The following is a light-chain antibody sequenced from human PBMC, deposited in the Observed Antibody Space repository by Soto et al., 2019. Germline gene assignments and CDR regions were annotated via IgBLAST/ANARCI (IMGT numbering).Light chain of an antibody. CDR3: QQANSFPFT. V-gene: IGKV1-12*01. J-gene: IGKJ3*01. Sequence: DIQMTQSPSSVSASVGDRVTLTCRSSQGISSWLAWYQQKQGKAPKLLISAASSVQSGVPSRFSGSGSWTEFTLTISSLQPEDVATYYCQQANSFPFTFGPGTKVDIK. CDR2: AAS. CDR1: QGISSW.